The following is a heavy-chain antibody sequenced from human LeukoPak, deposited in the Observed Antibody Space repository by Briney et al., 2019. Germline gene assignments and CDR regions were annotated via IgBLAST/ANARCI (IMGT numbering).Heavy chain of an antibody. J-gene: IGHJ5*02. Sequence: TGGSLRLSCAASGFTFSSYAMHWVRQAPGKGLEYVSAISSNGGSTYYANSVKGRFTISRDNSKNSLYLQMNSLRAEDTAVYYCAITYYDFWSGYLGNSWGQGTLVTVSS. CDR1: GFTFSSYA. V-gene: IGHV3-64*01. CDR3: AITYYDFWSGYLGNS. D-gene: IGHD3-3*01. CDR2: ISSNGGST.